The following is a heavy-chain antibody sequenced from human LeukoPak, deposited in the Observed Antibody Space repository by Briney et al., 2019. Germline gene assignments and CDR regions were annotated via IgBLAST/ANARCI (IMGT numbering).Heavy chain of an antibody. D-gene: IGHD1-26*01. V-gene: IGHV4-39*01. J-gene: IGHJ4*02. CDR3: AGGPWELSNFDY. CDR1: GGSISSSSYY. CDR2: IYYSGST. Sequence: SETLSLTCTVSGGSISSSSYYWGWIRQPPGTGLEWIGSIYYSGSTYYNPSLKSRVTISVDTSKNQFSLKLSSVTAADTAVYYCAGGPWELSNFDYWGQGTLVTVSS.